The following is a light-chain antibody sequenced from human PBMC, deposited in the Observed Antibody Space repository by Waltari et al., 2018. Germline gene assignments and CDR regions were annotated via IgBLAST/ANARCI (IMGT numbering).Light chain of an antibody. Sequence: DIQMTQSPSYLSASVGDRVTITCRTSQSITTYLNWYQQKPGKAPKLLIYDASRLQSGVPSRFSGSGFGTDFTLTIISLQPDDFATYYCQQSYSTPRTFGQGTKLEI. CDR1: QSITTY. CDR3: QQSYSTPRT. CDR2: DAS. J-gene: IGKJ2*02. V-gene: IGKV1-39*01.